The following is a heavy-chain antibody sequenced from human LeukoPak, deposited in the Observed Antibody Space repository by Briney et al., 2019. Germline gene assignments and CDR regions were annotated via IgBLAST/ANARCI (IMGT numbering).Heavy chain of an antibody. J-gene: IGHJ4*02. CDR2: IRDKAYGGTT. D-gene: IGHD2-2*01. CDR3: TRDCSSTNCFVDY. CDR1: GFTFGDYA. Sequence: GGSLRLSCTASGFTFGDYAMSWFRQAPGKGLEWVSLIRDKAYGGTTEYAASVKGRFTISRDDSKNIAYLQVNRLKTEDTAVYYCTRDCSSTNCFVDYWGQGTLVTVSS. V-gene: IGHV3-49*03.